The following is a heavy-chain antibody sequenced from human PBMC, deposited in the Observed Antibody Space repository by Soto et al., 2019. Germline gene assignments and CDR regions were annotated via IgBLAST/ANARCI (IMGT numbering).Heavy chain of an antibody. Sequence: GLSXRLSGTFSGFTFCDYSTSLSRQAPGKGLEWVGVIRSKAYGETTDYAASVKGRFNIFRDDSKRIAYLQMSSLQTEDKGVYYCTKYTYNRRYSYFGMDVWGHGTTVTVSS. V-gene: IGHV3-49*03. D-gene: IGHD1-1*01. CDR3: TKYTYNRRYSYFGMDV. CDR1: GFTFCDYS. J-gene: IGHJ6*02. CDR2: IRSKAYGETT.